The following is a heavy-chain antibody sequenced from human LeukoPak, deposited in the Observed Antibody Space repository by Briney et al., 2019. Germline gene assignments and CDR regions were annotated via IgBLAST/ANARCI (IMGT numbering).Heavy chain of an antibody. D-gene: IGHD6-13*01. V-gene: IGHV3-11*04. CDR2: ISSSGTTK. J-gene: IGHJ4*02. CDR3: ARDRRYSSSWLPFDY. CDR1: GSTVSGNY. Sequence: GGSLRLSCAVSGSTVSGNYMSWVRQAPGKGLEWVSYISSSGTTKYYADSVKGRFTISRDNAKYSLYLQMNSLRAEDTAVYYCARDRRYSSSWLPFDYWGQGTLVTVSS.